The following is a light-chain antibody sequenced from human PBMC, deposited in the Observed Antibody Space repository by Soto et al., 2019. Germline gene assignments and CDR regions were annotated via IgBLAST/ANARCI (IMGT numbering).Light chain of an antibody. CDR2: DAY. V-gene: IGKV3-11*01. J-gene: IGKJ5*01. Sequence: EVVLTQSPVTLSLSPGERATLSCSASQSFRGLLAWYQQKPGQAPRLLIYDAYNRATGIPPRFSGSGSGTDFTLTISSLEPEDSAVYYCQQRNMWPITFGQGTRLEIK. CDR1: QSFRGL. CDR3: QQRNMWPIT.